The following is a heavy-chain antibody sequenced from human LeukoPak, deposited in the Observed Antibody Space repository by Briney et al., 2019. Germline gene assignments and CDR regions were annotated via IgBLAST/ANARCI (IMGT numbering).Heavy chain of an antibody. D-gene: IGHD5-18*01. CDR2: IRYDGSNK. CDR3: AKNSYSYDSVPFDY. J-gene: IGHJ4*02. CDR1: GFTFSSYG. V-gene: IGHV3-30*02. Sequence: GGSLRLSCAASGFTFSSYGMHWARQAPGKGLEWVAFIRYDGSNKYYADSVKGRFTISRDNSKNTLYLQMNSLRAEDTAVYYCAKNSYSYDSVPFDYWGQGTLVTVSS.